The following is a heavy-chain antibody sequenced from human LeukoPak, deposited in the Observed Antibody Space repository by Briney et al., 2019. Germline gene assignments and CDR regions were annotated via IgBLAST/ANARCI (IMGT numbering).Heavy chain of an antibody. Sequence: GGSLRLSCAASGLTFSSYSMNWVRQAPGKGLEWVSYISSSSSTIYYADSVKGRFTISRDNAKNSLYLQMNSLRDEDTAVYYCARSPDNFWSGYYSWDYWGQGTLVTVSS. CDR1: GLTFSSYS. D-gene: IGHD3-3*01. V-gene: IGHV3-48*02. CDR2: ISSSSSTI. CDR3: ARSPDNFWSGYYSWDY. J-gene: IGHJ4*02.